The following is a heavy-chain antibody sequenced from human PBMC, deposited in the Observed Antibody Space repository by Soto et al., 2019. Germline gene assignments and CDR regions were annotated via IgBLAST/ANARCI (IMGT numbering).Heavy chain of an antibody. J-gene: IGHJ4*02. Sequence: QVQLVESGGGVVQPGRSLRLSCAASGFTFSSYGMHWVRQAPGKGLEWVAVMWYDGSNKDYADSVKGRFKISRDNSKNTLYRHMNSLRAEDTAVYYCARDKLLGSTVGYYFDYWGQRTLVTVSS. CDR1: GFTFSSYG. D-gene: IGHD2-15*01. CDR2: MWYDGSNK. V-gene: IGHV3-33*01. CDR3: ARDKLLGSTVGYYFDY.